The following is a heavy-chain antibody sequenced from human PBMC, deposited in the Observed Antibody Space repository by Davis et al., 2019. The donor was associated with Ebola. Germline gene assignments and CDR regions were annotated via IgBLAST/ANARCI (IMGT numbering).Heavy chain of an antibody. CDR3: ARDATYYFDSSGYYIAPNDAFDI. CDR2: IYHSGST. CDR1: GYSISSGYY. J-gene: IGHJ3*02. V-gene: IGHV4-38-2*02. Sequence: SETLSLTCTVSGYSISSGYYWGWIRQPPGKGLEWIGSIYHSGSTYYNPSLKSRVTISVDTSKNQFSLKLSSVTAADTAVYYCARDATYYFDSSGYYIAPNDAFDIWGQGTMVTVSS. D-gene: IGHD3-22*01.